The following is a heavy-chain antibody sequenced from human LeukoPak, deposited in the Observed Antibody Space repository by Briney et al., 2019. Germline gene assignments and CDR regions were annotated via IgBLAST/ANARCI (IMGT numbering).Heavy chain of an antibody. CDR2: IYLGDSDT. D-gene: IGHD3-22*01. CDR1: GYSFTSYW. CDR3: ARHGDYYDSSGHIWGADY. Sequence: GESLKISCKGSGYSFTSYWIGWVRRLPGKGLEWMGIIYLGDSDTRYSPSFQGQVTISADKSISTAYLQWSSLKASGTAMYYCARHGDYYDSSGHIWGADYWGQGTLVTVSS. V-gene: IGHV5-51*01. J-gene: IGHJ4*02.